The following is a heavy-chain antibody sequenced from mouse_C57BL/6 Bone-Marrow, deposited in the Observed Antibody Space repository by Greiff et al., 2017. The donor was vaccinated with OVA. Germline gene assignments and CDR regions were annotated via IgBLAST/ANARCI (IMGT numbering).Heavy chain of an antibody. J-gene: IGHJ3*01. CDR2: ISSGSSTI. D-gene: IGHD4-1*01. V-gene: IGHV5-17*01. Sequence: EVQGVESGGGLVKPGGSLKLSCAASGFTFSDYGMHWVRQAPEKGLEWVAYISSGSSTIYYADTVKGRFTISRDNAKNTLFLQMTSLRSEDTAMYYCARLNWDAFAYWGQGTLVTVSA. CDR1: GFTFSDYG. CDR3: ARLNWDAFAY.